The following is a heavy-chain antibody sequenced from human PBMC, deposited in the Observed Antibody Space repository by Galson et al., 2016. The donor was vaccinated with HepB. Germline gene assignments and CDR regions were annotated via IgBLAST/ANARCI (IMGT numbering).Heavy chain of an antibody. J-gene: IGHJ3*02. Sequence: ETLSLTCTVSGGSISRSSYYWGWIRQPAGTGLEWIGSIYYSGSTYYNPSLGGRVTISVDTSKNQFSLKLSSVTAADTAVYYCAKTRGPGYYDSSGYYYPPAAFDIWGQGIKVTVSS. D-gene: IGHD3-22*01. CDR3: AKTRGPGYYDSSGYYYPPAAFDI. CDR2: IYYSGST. CDR1: GGSISRSSYY. V-gene: IGHV4-39*01.